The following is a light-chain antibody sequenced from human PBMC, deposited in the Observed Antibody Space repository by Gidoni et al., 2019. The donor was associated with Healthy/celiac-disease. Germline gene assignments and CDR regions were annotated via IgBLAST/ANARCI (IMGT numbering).Light chain of an antibody. CDR3: QQRSNWPLT. CDR2: DAS. CDR1: QSVSSY. V-gene: IGKV3-11*01. J-gene: IGKJ1*01. Sequence: EIVLTQSPATLSLSPGERATLSCRASQSVSSYLAWYQQKPGQAPRLLIYDASNRATGIPARFSGSGSGTDFTLTISSLEPEDFAVYYCQQRSNWPLTFXQXTKVESK.